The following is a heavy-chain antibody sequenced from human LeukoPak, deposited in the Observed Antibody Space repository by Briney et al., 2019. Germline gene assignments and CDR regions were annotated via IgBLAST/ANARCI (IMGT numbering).Heavy chain of an antibody. CDR3: VKGASSTALITWDL. D-gene: IGHD6-13*01. J-gene: IGHJ5*02. Sequence: PGGSLRLSCAASGFTFSTYAITWVRQAPGKGLEWVSGISRDGDTIYYAQSVKGRFTVSRDNSKDTLYLQMNSLRAGDTAVYYCVKGASSTALITWDLWGQGTLVTVSS. CDR2: ISRDGDTI. CDR1: GFTFSTYA. V-gene: IGHV3-23*01.